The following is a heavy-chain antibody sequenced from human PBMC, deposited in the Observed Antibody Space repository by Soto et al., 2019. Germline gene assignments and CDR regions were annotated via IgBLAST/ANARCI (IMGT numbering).Heavy chain of an antibody. D-gene: IGHD3-22*01. CDR2: IYHSGST. Sequence: QLQLQESGSGLVKPSQTLSLTCAVSGGSFSSGGYSWSWIRQPPGKGLEWIGYIYHSGSTYYNPSLKSRVTISVDRSKNQFSLKLSSVTAADTAVYYCASRAMIVDAFDIWGQGTMVTVSS. CDR1: GGSFSSGGYS. CDR3: ASRAMIVDAFDI. V-gene: IGHV4-30-2*01. J-gene: IGHJ3*02.